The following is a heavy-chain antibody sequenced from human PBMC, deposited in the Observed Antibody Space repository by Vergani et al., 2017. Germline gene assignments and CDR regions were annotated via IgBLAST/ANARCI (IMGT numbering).Heavy chain of an antibody. CDR1: GGSISSGSYY. CDR3: ARTYSSSWYLYFDY. CDR2: IYTSGST. D-gene: IGHD6-13*01. Sequence: QVQLQESGPGLVKPSQTLSLTCTVSGGSISSGSYYWSWIRQPAGKGLEWIGRIYTSGSTYYNPSLKSRVTISVDTSKNQFSLKLSSVTAADTAVYYCARTYSSSWYLYFDYWGQGTLVTVSS. V-gene: IGHV4-61*02. J-gene: IGHJ4*02.